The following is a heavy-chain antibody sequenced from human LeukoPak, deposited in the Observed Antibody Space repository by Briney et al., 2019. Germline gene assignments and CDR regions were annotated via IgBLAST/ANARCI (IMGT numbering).Heavy chain of an antibody. J-gene: IGHJ4*02. Sequence: ASVKVSCKASGYTFTNFFMHWVRQAPGQGLEWMGCINANTGGTNYAQKFQGRVTITGDTSISTAYMGLSSLRSDDTAVYYCARDRSGQLVLWGQGTLVTVSS. V-gene: IGHV1-2*02. CDR3: ARDRSGQLVL. CDR2: INANTGGT. CDR1: GYTFTNFF. D-gene: IGHD6-13*01.